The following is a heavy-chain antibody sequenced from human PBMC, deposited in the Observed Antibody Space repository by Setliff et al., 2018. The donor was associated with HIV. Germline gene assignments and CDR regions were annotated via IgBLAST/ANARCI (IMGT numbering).Heavy chain of an antibody. CDR1: GYSFTSHW. D-gene: IGHD3-16*01. V-gene: IGHV5-51*01. Sequence: GESLKISCRYYGYSFTSHWIGWVRQMPGKGLQWMGILYPGGSDTKYSPSFQGQVTISADRSISTVYLQWNSLKASDTAMYDCARQASWGYYFDYWGQGTLVTVSS. CDR2: LYPGGSDT. J-gene: IGHJ4*02. CDR3: ARQASWGYYFDY.